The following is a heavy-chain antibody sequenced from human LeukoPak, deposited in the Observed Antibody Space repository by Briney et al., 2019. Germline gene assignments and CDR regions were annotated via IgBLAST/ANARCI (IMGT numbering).Heavy chain of an antibody. CDR1: GGSFSDYY. J-gene: IGHJ5*02. D-gene: IGHD2-2*01. Sequence: SETLSLTCAVYGGSFSDYYWSWIRQPPGKGLEWIGEINHSGSTNYNPSLKSRVTISVDTSKNQFSLKLSSVTAADTAVYYCARELIVVVSAASWFDPWGQGTLVTVSS. CDR2: INHSGST. V-gene: IGHV4-34*01. CDR3: ARELIVVVSAASWFDP.